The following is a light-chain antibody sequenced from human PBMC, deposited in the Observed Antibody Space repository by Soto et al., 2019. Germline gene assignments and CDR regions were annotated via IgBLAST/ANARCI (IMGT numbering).Light chain of an antibody. J-gene: IGKJ5*01. Sequence: EIVLTQPPATISLSPGDRATLSCRASQSVSSYLAWYQQKPGQAPRLLIYGASNRATGIPDRFSGSGSGTDFTLTISRLEPEDFAVYYCQQYGSSPTLGQGTRLEIK. CDR2: GAS. V-gene: IGKV3-20*01. CDR3: QQYGSSPT. CDR1: QSVSSY.